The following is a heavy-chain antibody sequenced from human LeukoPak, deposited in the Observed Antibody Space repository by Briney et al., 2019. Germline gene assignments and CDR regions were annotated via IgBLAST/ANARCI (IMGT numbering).Heavy chain of an antibody. V-gene: IGHV4-4*07. D-gene: IGHD6-13*01. CDR1: GGSISSYY. Sequence: SETLSLTCTVSGGSISSYYWSWIRQPAGKGLEWIGRIYTSGTTHYNPSLKSRVTMSVDTSKNQFSLKLSSVTAADTAVYYCARLKIPRYSSSRFFDYWGQGTLVTVSS. J-gene: IGHJ4*02. CDR3: ARLKIPRYSSSRFFDY. CDR2: IYTSGTT.